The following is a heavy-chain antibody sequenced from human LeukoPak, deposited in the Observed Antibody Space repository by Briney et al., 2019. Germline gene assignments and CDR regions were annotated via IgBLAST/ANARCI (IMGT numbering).Heavy chain of an antibody. J-gene: IGHJ5*02. D-gene: IGHD2-21*02. Sequence: SETLSLTCAVYGGSFSGYYWSWIRQPPGKGLEWIGEINHRGSTNYNPSLKSRVTISVDTSKNQFSLKLSSVTAADTAVYYCARERSLGVVTAITWFDPWGQGTLVTVSS. CDR1: GGSFSGYY. CDR2: INHRGST. CDR3: ARERSLGVVTAITWFDP. V-gene: IGHV4-34*01.